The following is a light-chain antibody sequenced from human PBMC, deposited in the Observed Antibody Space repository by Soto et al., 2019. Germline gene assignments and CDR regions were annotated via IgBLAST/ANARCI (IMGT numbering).Light chain of an antibody. CDR3: SSYTSTSTV. CDR2: GNN. J-gene: IGLJ1*01. V-gene: IGLV1-40*01. CDR1: SSNIGAGSH. Sequence: QSVLTQPPSVSGAPGQRVTISCTGSSSNIGAGSHVHWYQQLPGTAPKLLIYGNNNRPSGVPDRFSGSRSGTSASLAITGLQAEDEADYYCSSYTSTSTVFGTGTKLTVL.